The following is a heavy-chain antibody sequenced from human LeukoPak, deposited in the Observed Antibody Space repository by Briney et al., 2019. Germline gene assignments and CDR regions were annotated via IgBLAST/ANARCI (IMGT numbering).Heavy chain of an antibody. D-gene: IGHD5-12*01. J-gene: IGHJ4*02. CDR3: ARGGWLLGPDY. CDR2: IYHSGST. Sequence: SETLSLTCTVSGYSISSGYYWGWIRQPPGKGLEWIGSIYHSGSTNYNPSLKSRVTISVDTSKNQFSLKLSSVTAADTAVYYCARGGWLLGPDYWGQGTLVTVSS. CDR1: GYSISSGYY. V-gene: IGHV4-38-2*02.